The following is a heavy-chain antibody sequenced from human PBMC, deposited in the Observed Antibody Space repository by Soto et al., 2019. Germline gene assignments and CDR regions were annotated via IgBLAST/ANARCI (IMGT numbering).Heavy chain of an antibody. CDR2: IKQDGSEK. V-gene: IGHV3-7*01. Sequence: GSLRLSCAASGFTFSSYWMSWVRQAPGKGLEWVANIKQDGSEKYYVDSVKGRFTISRDNAKNSLYLQMNSLRAEDTAVYYCARHGPYYYYYYMDVWGKGTTVTVSS. CDR1: GFTFSSYW. J-gene: IGHJ6*03. CDR3: ARHGPYYYYYYMDV.